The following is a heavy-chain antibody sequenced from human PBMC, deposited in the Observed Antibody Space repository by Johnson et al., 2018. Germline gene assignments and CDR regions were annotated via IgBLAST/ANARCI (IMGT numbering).Heavy chain of an antibody. CDR1: GFTFSSYW. J-gene: IGHJ3*02. V-gene: IGHV3-7*01. D-gene: IGHD6-19*01. CDR3: ARNRAYSGGWYNVRGGDAFDI. Sequence: VQLVESGGGLVQPGGSLRLSCAASGFTFSSYWMSWVRQAPGKGLEWVVNIKQDGSEKYYVDSVKGRFTISRDNAKNSLYLQMNSLRAEDTAVYYCARNRAYSGGWYNVRGGDAFDIWGQGTMVTVSS. CDR2: IKQDGSEK.